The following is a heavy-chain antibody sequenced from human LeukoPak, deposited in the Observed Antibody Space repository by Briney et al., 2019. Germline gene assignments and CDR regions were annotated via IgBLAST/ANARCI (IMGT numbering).Heavy chain of an antibody. CDR3: ARVVHRYYFDS. D-gene: IGHD1-1*01. V-gene: IGHV4-39*07. CDR1: GGSISSRSFY. Sequence: PSETLSLTCTVSGGSISSRSFYWGWIRQPPGKGLEWIGTIFYSGSTYYNPSLKSRVTISLDTSKNQFSLKLSSVTAADTAVYYCARVVHRYYFDSWGEGTLVTVSS. CDR2: IFYSGST. J-gene: IGHJ4*02.